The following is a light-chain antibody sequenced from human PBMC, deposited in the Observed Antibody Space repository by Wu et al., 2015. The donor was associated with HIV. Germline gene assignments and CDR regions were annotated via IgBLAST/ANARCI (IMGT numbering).Light chain of an antibody. Sequence: EIVLTQSPDTLYLSPGERATLSCRASQTVTSNYLAWYQHKPGQAPRLLIYHSSTRATGISDRFSGSGSGTDFTLTVDRLEPEDFAVYFCQQYGRSPSTFGQGTKLEIK. CDR1: QTVTSNY. CDR2: HSS. J-gene: IGKJ2*01. CDR3: QQYGRSPST. V-gene: IGKV3-20*01.